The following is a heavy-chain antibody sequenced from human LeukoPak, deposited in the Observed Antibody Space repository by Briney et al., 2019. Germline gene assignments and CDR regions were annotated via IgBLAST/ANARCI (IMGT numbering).Heavy chain of an antibody. CDR1: GGSFSGYY. Sequence: SETLSLTCAVYGGSFSGYYWSWIRQPPGKGLEWIGEINHSGSTNYNPSLKSRVTISVDTSKNQFSLKLSSVTAADTAVYYCARRRVVTASVDYWAQGTLVTVAS. V-gene: IGHV4-34*01. J-gene: IGHJ4*02. D-gene: IGHD2-21*02. CDR2: INHSGST. CDR3: ARRRVVTASVDY.